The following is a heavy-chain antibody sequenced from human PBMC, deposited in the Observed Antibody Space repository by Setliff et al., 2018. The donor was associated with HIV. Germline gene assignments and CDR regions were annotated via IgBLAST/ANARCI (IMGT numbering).Heavy chain of an antibody. J-gene: IGHJ4*02. CDR1: GGTFSDYA. D-gene: IGHD2-2*01. CDR2: VIPVCGTG. CDR3: ARDYCSRATCYGSNFDY. V-gene: IGHV1-69*05. Sequence: ASVKVSCKVSGGTFSDYAVTWVRQAPGQGLEWMGGVIPVCGTGNYAQKFQGRVTITTDESTRTAYMELRSLRSEDTAVYFCARDYCSRATCYGSNFDYWGQGTQVTVSS.